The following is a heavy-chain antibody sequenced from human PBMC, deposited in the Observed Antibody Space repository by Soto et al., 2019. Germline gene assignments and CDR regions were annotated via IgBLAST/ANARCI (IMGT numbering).Heavy chain of an antibody. CDR2: IYSGGST. J-gene: IGHJ6*02. CDR1: GFTVSSNY. V-gene: IGHV3-53*01. Sequence: GGSLRLSCAASGFTVSSNYMSWVRQAPGKGLEWVSVIYSGGSTYYADSVKGRFTISRDNSKNTLYLQMNSLRAEDTAVYYCARGRGVGATHLGYYYYGMDVWGQGTTVTVSS. CDR3: ARGRGVGATHLGYYYYGMDV. D-gene: IGHD1-26*01.